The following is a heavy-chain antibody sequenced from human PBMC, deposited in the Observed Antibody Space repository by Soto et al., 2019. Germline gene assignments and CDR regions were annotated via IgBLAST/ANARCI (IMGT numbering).Heavy chain of an antibody. CDR1: GGSISSGDYY. CDR2: IYYSGST. J-gene: IGHJ4*02. V-gene: IGHV4-30-4*01. D-gene: IGHD3-16*01. Sequence: QVQLQESGPGLVKPSQTLSLTCTVSGGSISSGDYYWSWIRQPPGKGLEWIGYIYYSGSTYYNPSLKSRVTGSVDTSKNLYCLKLSSVTAADTAVYYWAIYVGNSVYFDYWCEGTPVAGSS. CDR3: AIYVGNSVYFDY.